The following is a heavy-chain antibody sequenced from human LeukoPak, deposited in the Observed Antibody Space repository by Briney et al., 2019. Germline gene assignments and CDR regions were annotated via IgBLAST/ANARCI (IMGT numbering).Heavy chain of an antibody. D-gene: IGHD6-19*01. J-gene: IGHJ4*02. CDR3: ARGRFSGPDDY. CDR2: IYSGGAT. Sequence: SGRSLRLSCAVSEFSVSSNYMNWVRQAPGKGLEWVSVIYSGGATYYADSVRGRFTISRDNSKNMVSLQMTSLGAEDTAVYYCARGRFSGPDDYWGQGTLVTVSS. CDR1: EFSVSSNY. V-gene: IGHV3-53*01.